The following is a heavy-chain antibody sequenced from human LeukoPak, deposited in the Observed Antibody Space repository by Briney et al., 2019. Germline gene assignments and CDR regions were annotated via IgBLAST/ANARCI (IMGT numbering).Heavy chain of an antibody. CDR3: ARGMYYYASGSGYNWFDP. Sequence: SETLSLTCAVSGYSISSGYYWGWIRQPPGKGLEWIGGLYHTGSTYYNPSLKSRVTISVDPSKNQFSLKLSSVTAADTAVYYCARGMYYYASGSGYNWFDPWGQGTLVTVSS. CDR2: LYHTGST. J-gene: IGHJ5*02. D-gene: IGHD3-10*01. V-gene: IGHV4-38-2*01. CDR1: GYSISSGYY.